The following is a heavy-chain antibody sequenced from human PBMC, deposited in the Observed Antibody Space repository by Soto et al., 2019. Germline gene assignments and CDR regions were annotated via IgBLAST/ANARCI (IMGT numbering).Heavy chain of an antibody. CDR2: INHSGST. D-gene: IGHD5-18*01. V-gene: IGHV4-34*01. CDR1: GGNFSGYY. J-gene: IGHJ6*02. Sequence: SETLSLTCAVYGGNFSGYYWSWIRQPPGKGLEWIGEINHSGSTNYNPSLKSRVTISVDTSKNQFSLKLSSVTAADTAVYYCARAVQLWDYYYYSGMDVWGQGTTVTVSS. CDR3: ARAVQLWDYYYYSGMDV.